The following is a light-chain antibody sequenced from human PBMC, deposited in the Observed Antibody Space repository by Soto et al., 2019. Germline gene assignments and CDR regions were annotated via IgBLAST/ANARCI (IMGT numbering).Light chain of an antibody. V-gene: IGLV2-14*01. J-gene: IGLJ3*02. CDR3: SSYTSSSTWV. Sequence: QSALTQPASVSGSPGQSITISCTGTSSDVGGYNYVSWYQQHPGKAPKLMIYEVSNRPSGVSNLFSGSKSGNTASMTISGLQAEEDADYYCSSYTSSSTWVFGGGTKLTVL. CDR1: SSDVGGYNY. CDR2: EVS.